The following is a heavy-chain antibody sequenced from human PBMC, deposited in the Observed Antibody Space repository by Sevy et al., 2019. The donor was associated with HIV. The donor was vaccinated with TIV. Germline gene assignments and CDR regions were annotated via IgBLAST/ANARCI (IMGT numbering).Heavy chain of an antibody. CDR3: AKGDTSFYGMDV. V-gene: IGHV3-48*03. J-gene: IGHJ6*02. CDR1: GFTFSSYE. CDR2: ISNSGSTI. Sequence: GGSLRLSCTASGFTFSSYEMNWVRQAPGKGLEWVSYISNSGSTIHYSDSVKGRFTISRDNSKTTLYLQMNSLRAEDTAVYYCAKGDTSFYGMDVWGQGTTVTVSS. D-gene: IGHD5-18*01.